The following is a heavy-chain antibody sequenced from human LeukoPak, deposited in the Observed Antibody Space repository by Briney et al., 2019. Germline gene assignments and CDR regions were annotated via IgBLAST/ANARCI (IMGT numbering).Heavy chain of an antibody. D-gene: IGHD1-1*01. V-gene: IGHV1-8*01. J-gene: IGHJ6*02. CDR3: ARALKRPARSTYYYYGMDV. CDR1: GYTFTSYD. Sequence: GASVKVSCKASGYTFTSYDINWVRQATGQGLEWMGWMNPNGGNTGYAQKFQGRVTMTRNTSISTAYMVLSSLRSEDTAVYYCARALKRPARSTYYYYGMDVWGQGTTVTVSS. CDR2: MNPNGGNT.